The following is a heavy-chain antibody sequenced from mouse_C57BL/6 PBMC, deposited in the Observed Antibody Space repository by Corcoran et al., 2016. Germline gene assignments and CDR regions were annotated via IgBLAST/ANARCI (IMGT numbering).Heavy chain of an antibody. Sequence: DVQLQESGPGLVKPSQPLSLTCSVTGYSITSGYYWNWIRQFPGNKLEWMGYISYDGSNNYNPSLKNRISITRDTSKNQFFLKLNSVTTEDTATYYGGRGDYGPYYIDYWGQSTTLTVSS. CDR1: GYSITSGYY. CDR3: GRGDYGPYYIDY. D-gene: IGHD2-4*01. J-gene: IGHJ2*01. V-gene: IGHV3-6*01. CDR2: ISYDGSN.